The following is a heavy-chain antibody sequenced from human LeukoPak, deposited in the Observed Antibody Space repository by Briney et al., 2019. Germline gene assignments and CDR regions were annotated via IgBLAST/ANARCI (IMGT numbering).Heavy chain of an antibody. D-gene: IGHD4-17*01. CDR1: GYTFTGYY. V-gene: IGHV1-18*04. CDR3: ARVGSGGYGAQPYYYYYMDV. Sequence: ASVKVSCKASGYTFTGYYMHWVRQAPGQGLEWMGWISAYNGNTNYAQKLQGRVTMTTDTSTSTAYMELRSLRSDDTAVYYCARVGSGGYGAQPYYYYYMDVWGKGTTVTVSS. CDR2: ISAYNGNT. J-gene: IGHJ6*03.